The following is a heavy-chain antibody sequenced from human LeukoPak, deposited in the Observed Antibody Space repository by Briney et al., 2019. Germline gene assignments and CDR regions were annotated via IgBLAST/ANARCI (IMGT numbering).Heavy chain of an antibody. V-gene: IGHV3-20*04. J-gene: IGHJ5*02. CDR2: INWNGGST. CDR1: GFTFDDYG. Sequence: GGSLRLSCAASGFTFDDYGMSWVRQAPGKGLEWVSGINWNGGSTGYADSVKGRFTISRDNAKKSLYLQMNSLRVEDTALYYCARDSGYDWFYNWFDPWGQGALVTVSS. D-gene: IGHD5-12*01. CDR3: ARDSGYDWFYNWFDP.